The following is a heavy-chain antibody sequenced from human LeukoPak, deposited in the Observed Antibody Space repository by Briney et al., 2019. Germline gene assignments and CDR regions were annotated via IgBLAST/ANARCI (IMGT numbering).Heavy chain of an antibody. V-gene: IGHV4-39*07. CDR1: GGSISSSSYY. Sequence: ETLSLTCTLSGGSISSSSYYWAWIRQPPGKGLEWIGNIFYSGSTYYNPSLKSRVTISVDTSKNQFSLKLGSVTAADTAVYYCAREARSGYEGFWSDPWGQGTLVTVSS. D-gene: IGHD5-12*01. CDR2: IFYSGST. J-gene: IGHJ5*02. CDR3: AREARSGYEGFWSDP.